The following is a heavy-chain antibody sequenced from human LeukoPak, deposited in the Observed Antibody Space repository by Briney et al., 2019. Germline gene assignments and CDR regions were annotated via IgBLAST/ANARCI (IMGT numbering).Heavy chain of an antibody. CDR2: INPSGGST. CDR1: GYTFTSYY. CDR3: ARDWARYSGSYSYDEYYFDY. D-gene: IGHD1-26*01. J-gene: IGHJ4*02. V-gene: IGHV1-46*01. Sequence: ASVKVSCKASGYTFTSYYMHWVRQAPGQGLEWMGIINPSGGSTSYAQKFQGRVTITRDTSTSTVYMELSSLRSEDTAVYYCARDWARYSGSYSYDEYYFDYWGQGTLVTVSS.